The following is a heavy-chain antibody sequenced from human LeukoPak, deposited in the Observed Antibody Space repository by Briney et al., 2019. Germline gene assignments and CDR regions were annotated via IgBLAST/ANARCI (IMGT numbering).Heavy chain of an antibody. CDR2: INHSGST. D-gene: IGHD2-2*01. J-gene: IGHJ4*02. CDR1: GGSFSGYY. Sequence: SETLSLTCAVYGGSFSGYYWSWIRQPPGKGLEWIGEINHSGSTNYNPSLKSRVTISVDTSKNQFSLKLSSVTAADTAVYYCASEGYCSSTSCYATALWGQGTLVTVSS. CDR3: ASEGYCSSTSCYATAL. V-gene: IGHV4-34*01.